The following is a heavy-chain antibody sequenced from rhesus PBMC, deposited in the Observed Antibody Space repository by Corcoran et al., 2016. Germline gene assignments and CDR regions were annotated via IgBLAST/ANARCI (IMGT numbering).Heavy chain of an antibody. D-gene: IGHD3-28*01. Sequence: QVQLQESGPGLLKPSDTLSLTSAVSGGSFSGGYGWGWIRQSPRKGPEWIGNIYGNNGNTYYNPSLTSRVTISADTSKNQVSLKLTSMTAADTAVYYCARDPHYYGSGYSRFDVWGPGVLVTVSS. V-gene: IGHV4S7*01. CDR2: IYGNNGNT. CDR3: ARDPHYYGSGYSRFDV. CDR1: GGSFSGGYG. J-gene: IGHJ5-1*01.